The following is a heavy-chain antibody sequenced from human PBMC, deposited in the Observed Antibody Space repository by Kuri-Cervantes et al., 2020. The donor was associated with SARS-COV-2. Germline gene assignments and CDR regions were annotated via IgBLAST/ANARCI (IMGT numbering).Heavy chain of an antibody. CDR2: IKQDGSEK. J-gene: IGHJ4*02. D-gene: IGHD1-26*01. Sequence: GESLKISCAASGFTFSSYAMHWVRQAPGKGLEWVANIKQDGSEKYYVDSVKGRFTISRDNAKNSLYLQMNSLRPEDTAVYYCAKDDGGSFGLFDNWGQGILVTVSS. CDR1: GFTFSSYA. CDR3: AKDDGGSFGLFDN. V-gene: IGHV3-7*01.